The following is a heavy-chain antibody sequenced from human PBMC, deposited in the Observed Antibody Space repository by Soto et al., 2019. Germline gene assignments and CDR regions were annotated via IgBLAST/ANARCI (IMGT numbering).Heavy chain of an antibody. CDR2: IYYSGST. V-gene: IGHV4-39*01. D-gene: IGHD6-19*01. Sequence: SETLSLTCTVSGGSTSSSSYYWGWIRQPPGKGLEWIGSIYYSGSTYYNPSLKSRVTISVDTSKNQFSLKLSSVTAADTAVYYCARRGLEVAGLFDYWGQGTLVTVSS. J-gene: IGHJ4*02. CDR1: GGSTSSSSYY. CDR3: ARRGLEVAGLFDY.